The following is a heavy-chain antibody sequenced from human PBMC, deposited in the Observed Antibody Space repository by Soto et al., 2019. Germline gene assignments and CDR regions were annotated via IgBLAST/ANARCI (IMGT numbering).Heavy chain of an antibody. CDR3: VGGSWFD. CDR1: GYSFEDYS. D-gene: IGHD2-15*01. CDR2: ISWNGNFT. V-gene: IGHV3-9*01. J-gene: IGHJ4*02. Sequence: EVQLVESGGDMVQPGRSLKLSCVGSGYSFEDYSMHWVRQAPGKGLEWVSGISWNGNFTGYADSVKRRFTISRDNAKNSIFLQMRSLSLDDTALYYCVGGSWFDWGQGTLVTVSS.